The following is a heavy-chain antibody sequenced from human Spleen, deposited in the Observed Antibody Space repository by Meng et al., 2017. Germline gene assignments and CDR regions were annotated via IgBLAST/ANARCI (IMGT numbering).Heavy chain of an antibody. V-gene: IGHV1-8*01. D-gene: IGHD6-19*01. J-gene: IGHJ4*02. CDR1: GYTFTNHD. Sequence: ASVKVSCKASGYTFTNHDINWVRQATGQGLEWMGLMNSNSGDTSHAQKFQGRVTLIWNTSINTAYMELSSLRSEDTAVYYCARIDGSGWYLDYWGQGTLVTVSS. CDR2: MNSNSGDT. CDR3: ARIDGSGWYLDY.